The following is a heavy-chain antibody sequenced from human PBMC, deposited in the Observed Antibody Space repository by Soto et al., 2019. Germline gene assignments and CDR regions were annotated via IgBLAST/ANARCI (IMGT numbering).Heavy chain of an antibody. J-gene: IGHJ6*02. V-gene: IGHV3-23*01. CDR2: ISGRGGRT. CDR1: GFPFSNXG. Sequence: LXLXCSASGFPFSNXGMSWVSQAPGNGLECVSTISGRGGRTYYADSVKGRLTISRDNSKNTLYLQMNRLRAEDTAVYYCARRRRGYSYGLSYYYYYGMDVWGQGTTGTVSS. CDR3: ARRRRGYSYGLSYYYYYGMDV. D-gene: IGHD5-18*01.